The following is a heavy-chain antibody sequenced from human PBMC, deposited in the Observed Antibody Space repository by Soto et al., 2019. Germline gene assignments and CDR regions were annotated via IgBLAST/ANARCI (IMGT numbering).Heavy chain of an antibody. CDR2: INPQTGGT. CDR1: GYTFTGYY. D-gene: IGHD2-2*01. V-gene: IGHV1-2*02. Sequence: SVKVSCKASGYTFTGYYIHWVREAPGQGLEWMGWINPQTGGTSYAQKFQGRVTLSRDTSINTAYLELSRLRFDDAAVYFCARERYQVISAGMDVWGQGTTVTVSS. CDR3: ARERYQVISAGMDV. J-gene: IGHJ6*02.